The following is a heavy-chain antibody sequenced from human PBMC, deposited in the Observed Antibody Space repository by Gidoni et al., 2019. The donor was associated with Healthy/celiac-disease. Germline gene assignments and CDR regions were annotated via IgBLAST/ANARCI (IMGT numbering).Heavy chain of an antibody. J-gene: IGHJ5*02. CDR3: AKDARWFWESLNGFDP. D-gene: IGHD3-10*01. CDR2: ISGSGGST. CDR1: GFAFSSDA. V-gene: IGHV3-23*01. Sequence: EVQLSESGGGLVQRGGSLRLACEASGFAFSSDAISWVRQAPGKGLEWVSAISGSGGSTSYSDSVKGRFTISSDNSKNTLYLQMNSLRAEDTAVYYCAKDARWFWESLNGFDPWGQGTLVTVSS.